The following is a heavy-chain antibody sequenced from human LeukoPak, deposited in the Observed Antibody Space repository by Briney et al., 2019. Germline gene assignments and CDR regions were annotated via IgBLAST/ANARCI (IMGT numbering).Heavy chain of an antibody. CDR3: ARVRYYYDSSGYYYYYYGMDV. J-gene: IGHJ6*02. V-gene: IGHV4-59*01. D-gene: IGHD3-22*01. Sequence: SETLSLTCTVSGGSISSYYWSWIRQPPGKGLEWIGYIYYSGSTNYNPSLRSRVTISVDTSKNQFPLKLSSVTAADTAVYYCARVRYYYDSSGYYYYYYGMDVWGQGTTVTVSS. CDR1: GGSISSYY. CDR2: IYYSGST.